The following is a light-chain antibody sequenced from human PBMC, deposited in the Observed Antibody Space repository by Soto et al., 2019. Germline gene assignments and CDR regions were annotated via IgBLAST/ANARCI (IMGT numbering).Light chain of an antibody. Sequence: DIQMTQSPSSLSASVGARVTSSCRASQSIRNYVSWYQQKPGTAPKLLIRAASTLQSGVPSRFSGSGSGTDFTLTISSLEIEDFATYFCQQTDSTPQTFGQGTNVEIK. CDR3: QQTDSTPQT. CDR2: AAS. CDR1: QSIRNY. V-gene: IGKV1-39*01. J-gene: IGKJ1*01.